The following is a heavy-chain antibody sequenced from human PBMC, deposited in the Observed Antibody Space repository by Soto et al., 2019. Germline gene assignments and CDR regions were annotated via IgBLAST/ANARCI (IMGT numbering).Heavy chain of an antibody. J-gene: IGHJ6*02. D-gene: IGHD6-13*01. CDR1: GYTFTGSS. CDR2: INPNSGGT. CDR3: ARVLDCYYSGMHV. V-gene: IGHV1-2*04. Sequence: SVKVSCQAAGYTFTGSSMHWVRQAPGQGSEWMGWINPNSGGTNYAQKFQGWVTMTRDTSISTAYMELSRLRSHDPAVYQCARVLDCYYSGMHVWCQGATVSVYS.